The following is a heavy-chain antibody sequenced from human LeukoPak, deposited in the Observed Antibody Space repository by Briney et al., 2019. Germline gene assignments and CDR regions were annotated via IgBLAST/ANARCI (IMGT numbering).Heavy chain of an antibody. Sequence: ASVKVSCKTSGYTFADNYMHWVRQAPGQGLEWMGWINPSSGGTNYAQKFQGRVIMTRDTSISTAYMEVSGLRSDDTAVYYCARDHQDFWSGHYFYYYGMDVWGQGTTVTVSS. CDR3: ARDHQDFWSGHYFYYYGMDV. J-gene: IGHJ6*02. CDR2: INPSSGGT. CDR1: GYTFADNY. V-gene: IGHV1-2*02. D-gene: IGHD3-3*01.